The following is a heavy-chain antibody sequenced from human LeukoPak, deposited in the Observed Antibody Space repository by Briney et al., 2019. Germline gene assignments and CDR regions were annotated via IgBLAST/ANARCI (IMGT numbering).Heavy chain of an antibody. CDR3: ARPASSGWYPFDY. CDR1: GGSISSSSYY. V-gene: IGHV4-39*01. Sequence: SGTLSLTCTVSGGSISSSSYYWGWIRQPPGKGLEWIGSIYYSGSTYYNPSLKSRVTISVDTSKNQFSLRLSSVTAADAAVYYCARPASSGWYPFDYWGQGTLVTVSS. CDR2: IYYSGST. J-gene: IGHJ4*02. D-gene: IGHD6-19*01.